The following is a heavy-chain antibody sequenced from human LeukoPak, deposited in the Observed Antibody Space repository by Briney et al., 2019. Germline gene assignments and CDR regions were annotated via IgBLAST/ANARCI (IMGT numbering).Heavy chain of an antibody. V-gene: IGHV3-21*01. Sequence: GGSLRLSCAASGFTFSSYSMNWVRQAPGTGLEWVSSISSSSTYINYADPVKGRFTISRDNAKNSLYLQMNSLRAEDTAVYYCARGDGSGWYPKYWGQGTLVTVSS. CDR3: ARGDGSGWYPKY. CDR1: GFTFSSYS. J-gene: IGHJ4*02. CDR2: ISSSSTYI. D-gene: IGHD6-19*01.